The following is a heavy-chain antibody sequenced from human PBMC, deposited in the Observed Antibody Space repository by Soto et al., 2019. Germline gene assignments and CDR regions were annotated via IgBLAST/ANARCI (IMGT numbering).Heavy chain of an antibody. Sequence: QVRLQESGPGLVKPSGTLSLTCAVSGVSISSSNWWCWVRQPPGKGLEWLGEISHSGSTIYNPSLKSRFTISVGKSKNHFSLNLNSVTAADTGGYYCARERSNSVSGYPYWGQGILVTVSS. CDR2: ISHSGST. CDR3: ARERSNSVSGYPY. CDR1: GVSISSSNW. J-gene: IGHJ4*02. V-gene: IGHV4-4*02. D-gene: IGHD3-22*01.